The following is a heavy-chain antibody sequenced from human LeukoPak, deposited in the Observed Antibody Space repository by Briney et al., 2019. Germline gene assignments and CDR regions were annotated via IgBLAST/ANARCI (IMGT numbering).Heavy chain of an antibody. J-gene: IGHJ4*02. CDR2: FDVAETDT. Sequence: ASVKVSCKVAGYTLSELSMHWVRQSPGKGLEWMGGFDVAETDTIYAQKFQGRVTMTEDTSTDTAYMELNSLSSEDTAVYYCSSSGVEEWQGLHFWGQGTLVTVSS. CDR3: SSSGVEEWQGLHF. CDR1: GYTLSELS. D-gene: IGHD3-3*01. V-gene: IGHV1-24*01.